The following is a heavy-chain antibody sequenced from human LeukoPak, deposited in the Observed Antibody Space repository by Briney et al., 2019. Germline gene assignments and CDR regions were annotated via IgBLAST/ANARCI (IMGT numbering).Heavy chain of an antibody. CDR2: MNPNSGNT. Sequence: GASVKVSCKASGYTFITYDINWVRQASGQGLEWMGWMNPNSGNTGYAQKFQGRVSMTRDTSISTAYMELSSLRSEDTAVYYCVRDSGRENDEAFWFDPWGQGTLVTVSS. CDR1: GYTFITYD. CDR3: VRDSGRENDEAFWFDP. V-gene: IGHV1-8*01. J-gene: IGHJ5*02. D-gene: IGHD6-19*01.